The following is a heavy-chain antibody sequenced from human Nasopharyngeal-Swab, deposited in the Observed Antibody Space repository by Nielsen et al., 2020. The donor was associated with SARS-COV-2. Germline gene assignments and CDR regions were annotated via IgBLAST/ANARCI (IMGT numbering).Heavy chain of an antibody. J-gene: IGHJ3*02. Sequence: WIRQPPGKGLEWIGYLYYSGSTFYNPSLKSRATISLDTSKNQLSLKLNSVTAADTAVYYCARVLTGPHDAFDIWGQGTVVTVSS. CDR2: LYYSGST. D-gene: IGHD3-9*01. V-gene: IGHV4-59*01. CDR3: ARVLTGPHDAFDI.